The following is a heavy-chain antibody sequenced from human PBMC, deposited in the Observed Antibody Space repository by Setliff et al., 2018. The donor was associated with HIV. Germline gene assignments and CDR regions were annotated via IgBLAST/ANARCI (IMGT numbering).Heavy chain of an antibody. V-gene: IGHV4-59*08. J-gene: IGHJ3*02. CDR1: GGSMSTYY. CDR3: ARHQVIPTVIGAFDI. Sequence: SETLSLTCTVSGGSMSTYYWSWIRQPPGKGLEWIGYIYTSGSTNYNPSLRSRVTISVDTSKNHFSLRLSSVTAADTAVYYCARHQVIPTVIGAFDIWGQGTVVTVSS. CDR2: IYTSGST. D-gene: IGHD3-16*02.